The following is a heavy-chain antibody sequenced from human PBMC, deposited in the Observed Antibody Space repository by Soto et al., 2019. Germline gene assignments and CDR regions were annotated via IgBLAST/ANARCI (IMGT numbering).Heavy chain of an antibody. V-gene: IGHV1-69*01. D-gene: IGHD2-21*02. CDR1: GATFSTTG. CDR3: ARASPVICGGDPCYRMDSSFDS. CDR2: IIPLFGTP. Sequence: QVQLVQSGAEVRKPGSSLRVSCKSSGATFSTTGISWVRQAPGQGLEWMGGIIPLFGTPKYARKCQGRVSITADESTNTVYMELTSLRPDDAAVYYCARASPVICGGDPCYRMDSSFDSWGQGSLVIVSS. J-gene: IGHJ5*01.